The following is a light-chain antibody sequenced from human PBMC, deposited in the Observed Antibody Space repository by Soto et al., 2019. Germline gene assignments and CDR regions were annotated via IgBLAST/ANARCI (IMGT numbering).Light chain of an antibody. CDR1: SSNIGSNT. CDR2: SNI. Sequence: QPVLTQPPSASGTPGQRVTISCSGGSSNIGSNTVNWYQQFPGTAPKLLIYSNIERPSGVPDRFSGSKSGTSASLAISGLQSEDEADYFCAAWDDSLNGPVFGGGTKLTV. CDR3: AAWDDSLNGPV. V-gene: IGLV1-44*01. J-gene: IGLJ3*02.